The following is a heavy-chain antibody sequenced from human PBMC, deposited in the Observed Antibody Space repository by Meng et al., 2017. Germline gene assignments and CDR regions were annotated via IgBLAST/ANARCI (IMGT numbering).Heavy chain of an antibody. J-gene: IGHJ4*02. CDR3: ARDRDSSGWSYYFDY. Sequence: QVKLVQSGAEVKKPGSSVKVSCKASVGTFSSYAISWVRQAPGQGLEWMGGIIPIFGTANYAQKFQGRVTITADKSTSTAYMELSSLRSEDTAVYYCARDRDSSGWSYYFDYWGQGTLVTVSS. CDR2: IIPIFGTA. D-gene: IGHD6-19*01. CDR1: VGTFSSYA. V-gene: IGHV1-69*06.